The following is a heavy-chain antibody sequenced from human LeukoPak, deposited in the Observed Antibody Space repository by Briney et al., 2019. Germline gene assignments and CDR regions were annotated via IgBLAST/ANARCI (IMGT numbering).Heavy chain of an antibody. V-gene: IGHV4-38-2*02. CDR1: GYSISSGYY. J-gene: IGHJ5*02. CDR2: IYHSGST. Sequence: PSGTLSLTCTVSGYSISSGYYWGWIRQPPGKGLEWIGSIYHSGSTYYNPSLKSRVTISVDTSKNQFSLKLSSVTAADTAVYYCARVGFWSGYYGVGWFDPWGQGTLVTVSS. D-gene: IGHD3-3*01. CDR3: ARVGFWSGYYGVGWFDP.